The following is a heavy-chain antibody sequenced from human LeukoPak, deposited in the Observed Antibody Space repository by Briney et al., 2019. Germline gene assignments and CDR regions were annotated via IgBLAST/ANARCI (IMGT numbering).Heavy chain of an antibody. CDR2: VHRDGYT. Sequence: SETLSLTCAVSGASITYYWSWVRQPPGKGLEWIGEVHRDGYTNYNPSLESRVTMSVDKSKNQLSLQLTSVTAADTAVYYCARGTPSVRAFDIWGQGTMVTVSS. V-gene: IGHV4-4*02. D-gene: IGHD1-14*01. CDR3: ARGTPSVRAFDI. CDR1: GASITYY. J-gene: IGHJ3*02.